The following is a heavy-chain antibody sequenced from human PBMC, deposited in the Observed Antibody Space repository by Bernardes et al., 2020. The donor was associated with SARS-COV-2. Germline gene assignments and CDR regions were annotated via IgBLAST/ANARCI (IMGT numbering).Heavy chain of an antibody. CDR3: ARDTIGYNDFFGDF. CDR2: ISFNGNT. D-gene: IGHD6-25*01. V-gene: IGHV1-18*01. Sequence: ASVKVSCKASGYSFTSHVISWVRQAPGQGLEWMGWISFNGNTNYAQKFQGRVKMTTDTSTSTAYMELRSLRSDDTAVYFCARDTIGYNDFFGDFWGQGTLVTVSS. CDR1: GYSFTSHV. J-gene: IGHJ4*02.